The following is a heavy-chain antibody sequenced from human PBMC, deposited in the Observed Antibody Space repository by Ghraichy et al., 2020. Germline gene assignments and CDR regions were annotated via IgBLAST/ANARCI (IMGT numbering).Heavy chain of an antibody. CDR2: ISGSAGST. V-gene: IGHV3-23*01. Sequence: GESLNISCAASGITFNGYAMSWVRQAPGKGLEWVSAISGSAGSTYYADSVKGRFTISRDNSKKTLYLEMNSLRAEDTAIYYCAKVREGPSIAARPYFDYWGQGTLVTVSS. CDR1: GITFNGYA. CDR3: AKVREGPSIAARPYFDY. J-gene: IGHJ4*02. D-gene: IGHD6-6*01.